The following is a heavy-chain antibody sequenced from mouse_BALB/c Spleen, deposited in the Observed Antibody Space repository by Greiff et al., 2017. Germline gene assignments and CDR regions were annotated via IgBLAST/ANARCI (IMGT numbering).Heavy chain of an antibody. CDR3: AEPLPTVVPSLAY. Sequence: QVQLLESGPGLVAPSQCLSFTCTVSGFSLTSYGVRWVRQPPGKGLEWLGVIWGDGGTNYHSALIPRLSISKDNSTSQVFLKLNSQQTADTATYYCAEPLPTVVPSLAYWGQGTLVTVSA. CDR2: IWGDGGT. J-gene: IGHJ3*01. CDR1: GFSLTSYG. V-gene: IGHV2-3*01. D-gene: IGHD1-1*01.